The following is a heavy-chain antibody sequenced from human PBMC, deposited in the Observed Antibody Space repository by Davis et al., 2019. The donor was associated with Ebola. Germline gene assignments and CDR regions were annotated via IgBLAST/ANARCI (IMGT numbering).Heavy chain of an antibody. Sequence: ASVKVSCKASGYTFTSFDINWVRQATGQGLEWVGWMNPNSGNTGYAQKLQGRVTINANESTSTAYMGLSSLRSEDTAVYYCARQLLEDTAMVFDYWGQGTLVTVSS. V-gene: IGHV1-8*01. CDR1: GYTFTSFD. CDR2: MNPNSGNT. CDR3: ARQLLEDTAMVFDY. D-gene: IGHD5-18*01. J-gene: IGHJ4*02.